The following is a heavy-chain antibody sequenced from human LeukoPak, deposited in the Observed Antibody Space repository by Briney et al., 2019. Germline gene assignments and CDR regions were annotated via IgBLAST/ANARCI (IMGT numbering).Heavy chain of an antibody. CDR3: ARRKRLGYYDSSGYYGY. CDR1: GGSFSGYY. D-gene: IGHD3-22*01. CDR2: INHSGST. J-gene: IGHJ4*02. V-gene: IGHV4-34*01. Sequence: PSETLSLTCAVYGGSFSGYYWSWIRQPPGKGLEWIGEINHSGSTNYNPSLKSRVTISVGTSKNQFSLKLSSVTAADTAVYYCARRKRLGYYDSSGYYGYWGQGTLVTVSS.